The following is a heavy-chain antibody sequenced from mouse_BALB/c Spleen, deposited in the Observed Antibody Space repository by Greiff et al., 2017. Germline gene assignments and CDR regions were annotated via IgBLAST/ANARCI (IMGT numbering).Heavy chain of an antibody. CDR3: ARDYYGSRVFDY. CDR1: GFTFSDYY. J-gene: IGHJ2*01. D-gene: IGHD1-1*01. CDR2: ISDGGSYT. V-gene: IGHV5-4*02. Sequence: EVKLMESGGGLVKPGGSLKLSCAASGFTFSDYYMYWVRQTPEKRLEWVATISDGGSYTYYPDSVKGRFTISRDNAKNNLYLQMSSLKSEDTAMYYCARDYYGSRVFDYWGQGTTLTVSS.